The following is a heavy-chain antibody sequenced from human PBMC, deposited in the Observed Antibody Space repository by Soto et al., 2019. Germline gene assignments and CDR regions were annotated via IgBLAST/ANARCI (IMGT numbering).Heavy chain of an antibody. Sequence: QSVGSLRLSCEASGFTFSSYGMHWVRQAPGKGLEWVAIIWNDGSNEYYADSVKGRFTISRDNSKNTLYLQVSNLRAEDTAVYFCARDQTDSGGYSDSWGQGTLVTV. CDR2: IWNDGSNE. CDR1: GFTFSSYG. V-gene: IGHV3-33*01. D-gene: IGHD3-22*01. CDR3: ARDQTDSGGYSDS. J-gene: IGHJ4*02.